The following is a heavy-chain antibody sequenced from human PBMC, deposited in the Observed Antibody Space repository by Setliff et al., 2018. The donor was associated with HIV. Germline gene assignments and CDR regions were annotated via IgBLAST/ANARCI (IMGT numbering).Heavy chain of an antibody. J-gene: IGHJ6*03. D-gene: IGHD3-3*01. CDR1: GASLSSYF. Sequence: LSLTCTVSGASLSSYFWSWIRQSPGKGLEWIGSVYYTGSTNYNPSLESRVTMSVDTSKNQFSLRLMSLTAADTAIYYCARGRVTLNGVAAGHHYMDVWGKGNTVTVSS. V-gene: IGHV4-59*13. CDR3: ARGRVTLNGVAAGHHYMDV. CDR2: VYYTGST.